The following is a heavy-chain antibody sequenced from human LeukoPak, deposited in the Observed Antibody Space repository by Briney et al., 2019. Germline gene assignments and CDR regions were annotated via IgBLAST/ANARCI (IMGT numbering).Heavy chain of an antibody. CDR2: ISWNSGSI. Sequence: PGGSLRLSCAASGFTFDDYAMHWVRQAPGKGLEWVSGISWNSGSIGYADSVKGRFTISRDNAKNSLYLQMNSLRAEDTAVYYCARDLSSSWFDYWGQGTLVTVSS. CDR3: ARDLSSSWFDY. CDR1: GFTFDDYA. J-gene: IGHJ4*02. D-gene: IGHD6-13*01. V-gene: IGHV3-9*01.